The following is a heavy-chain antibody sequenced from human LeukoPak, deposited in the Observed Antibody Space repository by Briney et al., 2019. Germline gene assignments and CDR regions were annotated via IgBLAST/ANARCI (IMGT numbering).Heavy chain of an antibody. CDR3: ARDDYGDLQYFEN. J-gene: IGHJ4*02. Sequence: ASVKVSCKASGYTFTKYFLHWVRQAPGQGLEWMGWNNPNGGGTIYAQKFQGRVTMTRDTSISTAYMEVSRLTSDDTAVYYCARDDYGDLQYFENWGQGTLVTVSS. V-gene: IGHV1-2*02. CDR2: NNPNGGGT. CDR1: GYTFTKYF. D-gene: IGHD4-17*01.